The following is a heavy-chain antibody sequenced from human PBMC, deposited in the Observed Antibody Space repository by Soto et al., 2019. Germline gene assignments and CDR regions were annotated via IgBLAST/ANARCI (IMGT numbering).Heavy chain of an antibody. Sequence: SETLSLTCTVSGGSISSYYWSWIRPPSGKGLEWIGRIYTSGSTNYNPSLKSRVTMSVDTSKNQFSLKLSSVTAADTAVYYCARVRIAARTGAYGMDVWGQGNTVTVSS. J-gene: IGHJ6*02. CDR2: IYTSGST. D-gene: IGHD6-6*01. CDR3: ARVRIAARTGAYGMDV. V-gene: IGHV4-4*07. CDR1: GGSISSYY.